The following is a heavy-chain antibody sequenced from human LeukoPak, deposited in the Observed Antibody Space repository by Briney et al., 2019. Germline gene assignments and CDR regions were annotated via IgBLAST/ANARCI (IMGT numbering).Heavy chain of an antibody. D-gene: IGHD6-13*01. V-gene: IGHV4-30-4*01. Sequence: RSQTLTLTCTVSVGSISSVDYYWSWIRQHPGKGLEWIAYMYYSGSTNYNPSLKSRVTISVDTSKNQFSLKLSSVTAADTAVYYCARLDTVLTAAVKCPWGQGTLVTVSS. CDR1: VGSISSVDYY. CDR2: MYYSGST. CDR3: ARLDTVLTAAVKCP. J-gene: IGHJ5*02.